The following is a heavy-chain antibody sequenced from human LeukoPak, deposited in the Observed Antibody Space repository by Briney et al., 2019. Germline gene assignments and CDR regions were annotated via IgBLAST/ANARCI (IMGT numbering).Heavy chain of an antibody. Sequence: ASVNVSCKASGGTFSSYAISWVRQAPGQGLEWMGGIISILGTATYAQRFQGRVTITADEFTSTAYMELSSLRSEDTAVYYCAREGGTAARPDDAFDIWGQGTMVTVSS. J-gene: IGHJ3*02. D-gene: IGHD6-6*01. CDR1: GGTFSSYA. V-gene: IGHV1-69*01. CDR3: AREGGTAARPDDAFDI. CDR2: IISILGTA.